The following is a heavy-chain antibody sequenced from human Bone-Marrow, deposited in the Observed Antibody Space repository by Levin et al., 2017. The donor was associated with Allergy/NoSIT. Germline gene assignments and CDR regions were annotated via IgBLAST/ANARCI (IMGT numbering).Heavy chain of an antibody. J-gene: IGHJ4*02. D-gene: IGHD3-10*01. CDR2: INPKGGGT. CDR3: ATVGGAFYASGTFLFY. V-gene: IGHV1-2*02. CDR1: GYTFTGHY. Sequence: ASVKVSCKASGYTFTGHYIHWVRQAPGQGLEWIGWINPKGGGTSSAQKFQGRVTMTRDTSISTAYMEVTSLRSDDTAVYYCATVGGAFYASGTFLFYWGQGTLVTVSS.